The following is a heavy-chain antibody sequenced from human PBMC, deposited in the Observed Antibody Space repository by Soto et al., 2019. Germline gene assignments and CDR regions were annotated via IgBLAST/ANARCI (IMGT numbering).Heavy chain of an antibody. CDR1: GFSFSSYA. CDR2: ISGSGGST. J-gene: IGHJ4*02. Sequence: SLRLSCAASGFSFSSYAMSWVRQAPGKGLEWVSAISGSGGSTYYADSVKGRFTISRDNSKNTLYLQMNSLRAEDTAVYYCAKMDYDSSGYYFYWGQGTLVTVSS. V-gene: IGHV3-23*01. D-gene: IGHD3-22*01. CDR3: AKMDYDSSGYYFY.